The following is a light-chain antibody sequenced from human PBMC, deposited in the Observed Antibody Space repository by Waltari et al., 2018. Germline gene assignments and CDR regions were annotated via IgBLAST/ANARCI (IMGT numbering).Light chain of an antibody. CDR3: QQRYNWP. CDR1: QSVSNY. Sequence: EIVLTQSPATLSLSPGERATLSCRASQSVSNYLAWYQQRPGQSPRLLIYDASNRATGIPARFRGSGSGTDFTLTISSLEPEDFAVYYCQQRYNWPFGPVTKVDIK. J-gene: IGKJ3*01. CDR2: DAS. V-gene: IGKV3-11*01.